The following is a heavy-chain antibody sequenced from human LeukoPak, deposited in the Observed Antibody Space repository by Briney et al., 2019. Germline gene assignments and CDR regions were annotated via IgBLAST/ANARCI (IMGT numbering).Heavy chain of an antibody. J-gene: IGHJ3*02. Sequence: SQTLSLTCTVSGGSISSGGYYWSWIRQHPGKGLEWIGYIDYSGSTYYNPSLKSRVTISVDTSKSQFSLKLSSVTAADTAVYYCAREGLDYGDYEGAAFDIWGQGTMVTVSS. V-gene: IGHV4-31*03. D-gene: IGHD4-17*01. CDR2: IDYSGST. CDR1: GGSISSGGYY. CDR3: AREGLDYGDYEGAAFDI.